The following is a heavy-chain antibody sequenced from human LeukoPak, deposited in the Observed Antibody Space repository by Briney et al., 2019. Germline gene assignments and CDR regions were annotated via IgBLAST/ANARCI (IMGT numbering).Heavy chain of an antibody. CDR3: ARRLDVVPAAIGPVGFDP. CDR2: IYYSGST. V-gene: IGHV4-31*03. Sequence: SETLSLTCTVSGGSISSGGYYWSWIRQHPGKGLEWIGYIYYSGSTYYNPSLKSRVTISVDTSKNQFSLKLSSVTAADTAVYYCARRLDVVPAAIGPVGFDPWGQGTLVTVSS. CDR1: GGSISSGGYY. J-gene: IGHJ5*02. D-gene: IGHD2-2*02.